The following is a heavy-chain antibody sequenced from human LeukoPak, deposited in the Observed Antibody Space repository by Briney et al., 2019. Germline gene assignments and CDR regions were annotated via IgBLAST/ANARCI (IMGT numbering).Heavy chain of an antibody. J-gene: IGHJ5*02. D-gene: IGHD3-10*01. CDR3: ARDSLYYYGSGSAWFDP. CDR2: IIPIFGTA. V-gene: IGHV1-69*05. Sequence: SVKVSCKASGGTFSSYAISWVRQAPGQGLEWMGRIIPIFGTANYAQKFQGRVTITTDESTSTAYMELSGLRSEDTAVYYCARDSLYYYGSGSAWFDPWGQGTLVTVSS. CDR1: GGTFSSYA.